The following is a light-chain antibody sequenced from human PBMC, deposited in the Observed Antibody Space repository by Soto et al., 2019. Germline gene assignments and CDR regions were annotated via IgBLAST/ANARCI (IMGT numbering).Light chain of an antibody. V-gene: IGLV1-44*01. CDR2: LND. Sequence: QSALTQPPSASGTPGQTVTISCSGSDSNIGSNPLNWFQQLPGAAPTLLIYLNDQRPSGVPARFSGSKSGTSASLAISGLQSEDEADYYCAVWDDSLHARVFGGGTQLTVL. CDR3: AVWDDSLHARV. CDR1: DSNIGSNP. J-gene: IGLJ3*02.